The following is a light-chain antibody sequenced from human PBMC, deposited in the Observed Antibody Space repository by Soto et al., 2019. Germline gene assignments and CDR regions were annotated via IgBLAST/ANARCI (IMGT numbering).Light chain of an antibody. V-gene: IGKV1-5*03. CDR2: RAS. J-gene: IGKJ1*01. CDR3: QQYDRASLT. CDR1: QSISSW. Sequence: DIQMTQSPSTLSASVGDRVIITCRASQSISSWLAWYQQKPGKAPNPLIYRASTLKSGIPSRFSGSGSGTEFTLTISSLQPDDFATYYCQQYDRASLTFGPGTKVEIK.